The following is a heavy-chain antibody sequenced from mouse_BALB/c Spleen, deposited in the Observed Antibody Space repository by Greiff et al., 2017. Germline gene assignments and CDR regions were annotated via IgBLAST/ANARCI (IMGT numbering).Heavy chain of an antibody. Sequence: QVQLQQPGAELVKPGASVKLSCKASGYTFTSYWMHWVKQRPGQGLEWIGEINPSNGRTNYNEKFKSKATLTVDKSSSTAYMQLSSLTSEDSAVYYCARYDGYPFDYWGQGTTLTVSS. V-gene: IGHV1S81*02. CDR2: INPSNGRT. D-gene: IGHD2-2*01. CDR3: ARYDGYPFDY. CDR1: GYTFTSYW. J-gene: IGHJ2*01.